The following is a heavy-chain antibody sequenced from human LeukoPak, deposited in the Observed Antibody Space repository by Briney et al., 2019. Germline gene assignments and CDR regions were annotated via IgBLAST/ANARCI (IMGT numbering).Heavy chain of an antibody. CDR1: GGSISSYY. V-gene: IGHV4-4*07. CDR2: IYTSGST. CDR3: ARDVGPYSSSWYGFGY. Sequence: SETLSLTCTVSGGSISSYYWSRIRQPAGKGLEWIGRIYTSGSTNYNPSLKSRVTMSVDTSKNQFSLRLSSVTAADTAVYYCARDVGPYSSSWYGFGYWGQGTLVTVSS. J-gene: IGHJ4*02. D-gene: IGHD6-13*01.